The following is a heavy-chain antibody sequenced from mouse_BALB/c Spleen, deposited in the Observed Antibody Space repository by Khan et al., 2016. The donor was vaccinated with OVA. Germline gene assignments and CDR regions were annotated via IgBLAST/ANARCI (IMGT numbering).Heavy chain of an antibody. J-gene: IGHJ3*01. CDR1: GYTFTSYT. Sequence: VQLQQSGAELARPGASVKMSCKASGYTFTSYTIHWIKKRPGQGLEWIGYINPSNGYTNYNQKFKDKATLTTDKSSTTAYLQRSSLTSDDSAVYNWVRDGAYHRNDGWFAYWGQGTLGTGSA. D-gene: IGHD2-14*01. CDR3: VRDGAYHRNDGWFAY. CDR2: INPSNGYT. V-gene: IGHV1-4*01.